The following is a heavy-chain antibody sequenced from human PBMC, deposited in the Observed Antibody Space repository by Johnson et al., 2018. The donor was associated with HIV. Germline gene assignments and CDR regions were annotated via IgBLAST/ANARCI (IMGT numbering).Heavy chain of an antibody. J-gene: IGHJ3*02. Sequence: QEQLVESGGGVVQPGRSLTLSCAASGFTFNKFAMHWVRQAPGKGLEWLAFISFDGSNKYFGDSVEGRFDISRENSKNSHYLHMNSLRPEDTAIYYCVREGYSSSSDAFDIWGQGTMVTVSS. V-gene: IGHV3-30*09. CDR3: VREGYSSSSDAFDI. D-gene: IGHD6-6*01. CDR1: GFTFNKFA. CDR2: ISFDGSNK.